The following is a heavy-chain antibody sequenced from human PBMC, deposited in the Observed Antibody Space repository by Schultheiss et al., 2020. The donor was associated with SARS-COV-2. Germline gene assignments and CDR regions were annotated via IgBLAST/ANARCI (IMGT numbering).Heavy chain of an antibody. V-gene: IGHV3-64*04. CDR1: GFTFSTYS. CDR2: ISSNGGST. Sequence: GGSLRLSCAASGFTFSTYSMNWVRQAPGKGLEYVSAISSNGGSTYYADSVKGRFTISRDNSKNTLYLQINSLRAEDTAVYYCARGAWRLPNYYYGMDVWGQGTTVTVSS. D-gene: IGHD2-21*01. J-gene: IGHJ6*02. CDR3: ARGAWRLPNYYYGMDV.